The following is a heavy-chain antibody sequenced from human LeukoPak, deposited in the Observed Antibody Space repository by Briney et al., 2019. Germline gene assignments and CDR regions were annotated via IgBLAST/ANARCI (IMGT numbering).Heavy chain of an antibody. V-gene: IGHV3-48*01. CDR3: ASAYYYDSSGPLTGY. Sequence: GGSLRLSCAASGFTFSSYSMNWVRQAPGKGLEWVSYISSSSSTIYYADSVKGRFTISRDNAKNSLYLQMNSLRAEDTAVYYCASAYYYDSSGPLTGYWGQGTPVTVSS. J-gene: IGHJ4*02. D-gene: IGHD3-22*01. CDR1: GFTFSSYS. CDR2: ISSSSSTI.